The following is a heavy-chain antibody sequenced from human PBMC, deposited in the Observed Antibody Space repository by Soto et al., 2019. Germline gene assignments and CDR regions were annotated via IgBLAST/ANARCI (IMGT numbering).Heavy chain of an antibody. CDR2: ISYDGSNK. V-gene: IGHV3-30*18. CDR1: GFTFSSYG. J-gene: IGHJ4*02. CDR3: AKDWGILYSIYDY. Sequence: QVQLVESGGGVVQPGRSLRLSCAASGFTFSSYGMHWVRQAPGKGLEWVAVISYDGSNKYYADSVKGRFTISRDNSKNTLYLQMNSLRAEDTAVYYCAKDWGILYSIYDYWGQGTLVTVSS. D-gene: IGHD3-16*01.